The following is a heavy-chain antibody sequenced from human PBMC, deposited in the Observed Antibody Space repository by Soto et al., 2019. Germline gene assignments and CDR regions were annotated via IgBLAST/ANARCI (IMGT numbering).Heavy chain of an antibody. V-gene: IGHV4-59*01. CDR1: GGTIISYY. Sequence: SETLSLTCTVSGGTIISYYWNWIRQPPGKGLEWIGYMYYSGSTNYNPSLKSRVTISVDTSKNQFSLKLTSVTAADTAVYYCARESRSTVTMFDYWGQGTLVTAPQ. CDR2: MYYSGST. CDR3: ARESRSTVTMFDY. J-gene: IGHJ4*02. D-gene: IGHD4-17*01.